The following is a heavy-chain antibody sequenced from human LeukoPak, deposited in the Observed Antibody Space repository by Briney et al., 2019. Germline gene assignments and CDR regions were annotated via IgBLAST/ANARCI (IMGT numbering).Heavy chain of an antibody. V-gene: IGHV1-2*02. J-gene: IGHJ4*02. CDR2: INRNSET. D-gene: IGHD3-10*01. CDR1: GYTFTAYY. CDR3: ASHVTVLRGVLDY. Sequence: ASVKVSCKASGYTFTAYYMHWIRQAPGQQLEWMGWINRNSETKYAPQFQGRVTITRDTSTSTLYMDLRRLRSDDTAVYYCASHVTVLRGVLDYWGQGTLVTVSS.